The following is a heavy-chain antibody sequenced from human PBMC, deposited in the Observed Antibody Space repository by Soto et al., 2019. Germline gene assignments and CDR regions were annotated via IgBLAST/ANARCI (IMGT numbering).Heavy chain of an antibody. Sequence: PSETLSLTCTVSGGSISSGGYYWSWIRQHPGKGLEWIGYIYYSGSTYYNPSLKSRVTISVDTSKNQFSLKLSSVTAADTAVYYCARAGHCSGGSCYTGPYNWFDHWGQGTLVTV. CDR2: IYYSGST. J-gene: IGHJ5*02. CDR3: ARAGHCSGGSCYTGPYNWFDH. CDR1: GGSISSGGYY. V-gene: IGHV4-31*03. D-gene: IGHD2-15*01.